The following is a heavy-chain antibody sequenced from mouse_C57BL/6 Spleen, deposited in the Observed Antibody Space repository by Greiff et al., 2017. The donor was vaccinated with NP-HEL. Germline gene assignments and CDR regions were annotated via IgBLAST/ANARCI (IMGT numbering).Heavy chain of an antibody. V-gene: IGHV1-15*01. CDR3: TREGLLLYYFDY. D-gene: IGHD2-3*01. CDR1: GYTFTDYE. J-gene: IGHJ2*01. CDR2: IDPETGGT. Sequence: VQLVESGAELVRPGASVTLSCKASGYTFTDYEMHWVKQTPVHGLEWIGAIDPETGGTAYNQKFKGKAILTADKSSSTAYMELRSLTSEDSAVYYCTREGLLLYYFDYWGQGTTLTVSS.